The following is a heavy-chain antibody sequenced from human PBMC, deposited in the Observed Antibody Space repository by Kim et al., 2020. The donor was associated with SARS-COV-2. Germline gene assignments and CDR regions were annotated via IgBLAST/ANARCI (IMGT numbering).Heavy chain of an antibody. CDR3: ARGAYAVGWFDP. Sequence: NYNPSLKSRVTISVDTSKNQFSLKLSSVTAADTAVYYCARGAYAVGWFDPWGQGTLVTVSS. V-gene: IGHV4-34*01. D-gene: IGHD1-26*01. J-gene: IGHJ5*02.